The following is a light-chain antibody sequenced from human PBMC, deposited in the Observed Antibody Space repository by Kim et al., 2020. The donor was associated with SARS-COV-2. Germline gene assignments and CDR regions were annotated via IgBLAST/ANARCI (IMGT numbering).Light chain of an antibody. J-gene: IGKJ4*01. V-gene: IGKV1-12*01. CDR1: QGIDLW. CDR3: QQANSFPLT. CDR2: GAS. Sequence: ASVGDRVTITCRASQGIDLWLGWYQQRPGKAPRLLIYGASFLQTGVPSRFSGSGSGTEFTLTINSLQPEDFATYYCQQANSFPLTFGGGTKVDIK.